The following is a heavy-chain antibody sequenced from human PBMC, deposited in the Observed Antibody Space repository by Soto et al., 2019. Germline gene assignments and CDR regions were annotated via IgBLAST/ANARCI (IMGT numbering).Heavy chain of an antibody. D-gene: IGHD6-13*01. CDR1: GGAFSTYS. CDR2: IIPLFGTT. Sequence: SVKVSCKASGGAFSTYSINWVRQAPGQGLEWMGGIIPLFGTTNYAQKFKGRVTITADESTSTAYMELSSLRAEDAAVYYCARGDNNGRSWYFWFDTWGQGTLVTVSS. V-gene: IGHV1-69*13. J-gene: IGHJ5*02. CDR3: ARGDNNGRSWYFWFDT.